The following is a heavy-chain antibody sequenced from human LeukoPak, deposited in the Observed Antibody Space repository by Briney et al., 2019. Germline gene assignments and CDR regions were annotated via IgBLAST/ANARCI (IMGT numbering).Heavy chain of an antibody. D-gene: IGHD2/OR15-2a*01. CDR2: IYPGDSDT. CDR1: GYRFTSYW. Sequence: GGSLKISCKGSGYRFTSYWIGGVRQMPGKGLEGMGIIYPGDSDTRYSPSFQGQVTISADKSISTAYLQWSSLKASDTAMYYCARCTKYCSSTTWFDPWGQGTLVTVSS. J-gene: IGHJ5*02. CDR3: ARCTKYCSSTTWFDP. V-gene: IGHV5-51*01.